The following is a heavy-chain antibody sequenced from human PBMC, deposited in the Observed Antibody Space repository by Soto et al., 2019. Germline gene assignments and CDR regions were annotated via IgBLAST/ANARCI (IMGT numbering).Heavy chain of an antibody. D-gene: IGHD6-19*01. CDR2: ISYDGGST. V-gene: IGHV3-30*18. J-gene: IGHJ4*02. CDR3: AKEAGIAVNGAIDY. CDR1: GFTFGGYG. Sequence: QVRLVESGGGVVQPGRSLRLSCAASGFTFGGYGMHWVRQAPGKGLEWVAVISYDGGSTYSADSVKGRFTISRDSSKNKLYLQMINLRVEDTAVYYCAKEAGIAVNGAIDYWGQGTLVTVSS.